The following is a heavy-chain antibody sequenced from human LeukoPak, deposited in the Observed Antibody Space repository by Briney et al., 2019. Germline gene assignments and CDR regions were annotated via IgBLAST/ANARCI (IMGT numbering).Heavy chain of an antibody. Sequence: GGSLRLSCAASGFTFSSYGMHWVRQAPGKGLEWVAVISYDGSNEYYADSVKGRFTISRDNSKNTLYLQMNSLRAEDTAVYYCAKDVEMATIEGNFDYWGQGTLVTVSS. CDR1: GFTFSSYG. V-gene: IGHV3-30*18. CDR3: AKDVEMATIEGNFDY. J-gene: IGHJ4*02. CDR2: ISYDGSNE. D-gene: IGHD5-24*01.